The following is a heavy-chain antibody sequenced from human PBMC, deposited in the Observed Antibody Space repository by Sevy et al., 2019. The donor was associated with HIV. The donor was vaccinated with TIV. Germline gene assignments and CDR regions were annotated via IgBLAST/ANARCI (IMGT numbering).Heavy chain of an antibody. CDR3: ARDVKLEYGSSGGGEKKGTWFDP. Sequence: SETLSLTCTVSGDSISSYYWNWIRQPPGKGLEWIADISYSGSTNYNPSLKSRVAIAVDTSKNQFSLKLTSVTAADTAVYYCARDVKLEYGSSGGGEKKGTWFDPWGQGTLVTVSS. J-gene: IGHJ5*02. V-gene: IGHV4-59*01. D-gene: IGHD2-15*01. CDR1: GDSISSYY. CDR2: ISYSGST.